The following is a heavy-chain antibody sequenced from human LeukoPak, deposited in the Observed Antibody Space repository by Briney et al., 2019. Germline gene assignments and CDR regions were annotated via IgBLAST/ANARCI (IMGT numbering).Heavy chain of an antibody. CDR3: ARLVVVAATWPTEEYYFDY. D-gene: IGHD2-15*01. V-gene: IGHV4-31*03. J-gene: IGHJ4*02. CDR2: IYYSGST. Sequence: PSETLSLTCTVSGGSISSGGYYWSWIRQHPGKGLGWIGYIYYSGSTYYNPSLKSRVTISVDTSKNQFSLKLSSVTAADTAVYYCARLVVVAATWPTEEYYFDYWGQGTLVTVSS. CDR1: GGSISSGGYY.